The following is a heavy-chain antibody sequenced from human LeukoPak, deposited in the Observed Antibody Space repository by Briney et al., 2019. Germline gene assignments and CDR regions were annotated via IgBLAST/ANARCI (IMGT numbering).Heavy chain of an antibody. Sequence: PGGSLRLSCAASGFTFSSYGMHWVRQAPGKGLEWVAVISYDGSNKYYADSVKGRFTISRDNSKNTLYLQMNSLRAEDTAVYYCARWRGQQSEFDLWGQGTLVTVSS. CDR2: ISYDGSNK. D-gene: IGHD6-13*01. V-gene: IGHV3-30*03. CDR3: ARWRGQQSEFDL. J-gene: IGHJ4*02. CDR1: GFTFSSYG.